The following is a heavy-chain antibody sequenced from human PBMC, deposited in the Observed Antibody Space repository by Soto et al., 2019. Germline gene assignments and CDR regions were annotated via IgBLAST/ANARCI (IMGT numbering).Heavy chain of an antibody. CDR2: ISSSSSYI. J-gene: IGHJ4*02. CDR3: ARVGLNTVYFDY. CDR1: GFTFSSYS. V-gene: IGHV3-21*01. D-gene: IGHD3-10*01. Sequence: GGSLRLSCAASGFTFSSYSMNWVRQAPGKGLEWVSSISSSSSYIYYADSVKGRFTISRDNAKNSLYLQMNSLRAEDTAVYYCARVGLNTVYFDYWGQGTLVTVSS.